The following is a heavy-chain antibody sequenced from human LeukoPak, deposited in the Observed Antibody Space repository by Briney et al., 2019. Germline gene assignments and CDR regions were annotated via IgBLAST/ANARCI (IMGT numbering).Heavy chain of an antibody. J-gene: IGHJ4*02. CDR1: GGSISSYY. D-gene: IGHD4-17*01. Sequence: SETLSLTCTVSGGSISSYYWNWIRQPPGKGLEWIGYIYYSGSTNYNPSLKSRVTISVDTSKNQSSLNLTSVTAADTAVYYCATSPGDYYYFDYWGQGTLVPVSS. CDR3: ATSPGDYYYFDY. V-gene: IGHV4-59*08. CDR2: IYYSGST.